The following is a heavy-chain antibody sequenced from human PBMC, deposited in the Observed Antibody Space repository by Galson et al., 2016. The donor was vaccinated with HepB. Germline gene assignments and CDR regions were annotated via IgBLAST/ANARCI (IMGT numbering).Heavy chain of an antibody. CDR2: IYGSGNT. J-gene: IGHJ4*02. D-gene: IGHD1-26*01. CDR3: ARSGSYYLFDF. V-gene: IGHV4-59*01. Sequence: SETLSLTCSVSGGSITGYRWSWIRQPPGKGXEWIGYIYGSGNTNYNPSLKSRVTLSVDTSKNQFSLKLSSVTAADTAVYYCARSGSYYLFDFWGQGTLVTVSS. CDR1: GGSITGYR.